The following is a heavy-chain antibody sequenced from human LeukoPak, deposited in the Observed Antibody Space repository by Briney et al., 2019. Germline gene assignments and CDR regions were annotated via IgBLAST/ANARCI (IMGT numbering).Heavy chain of an antibody. Sequence: ASVKVSCKASGYPFDNFGLTWVRQAPGQGLEWMGWISAYNGNTHYAQKFRGRLTLTTETSTSTAYLELRSLRSEDTAVYYCAIVVAAARTGAFDIWGQGTMVTVSS. CDR2: ISAYNGNT. V-gene: IGHV1-18*01. D-gene: IGHD2-15*01. J-gene: IGHJ3*02. CDR1: GYPFDNFG. CDR3: AIVVAAARTGAFDI.